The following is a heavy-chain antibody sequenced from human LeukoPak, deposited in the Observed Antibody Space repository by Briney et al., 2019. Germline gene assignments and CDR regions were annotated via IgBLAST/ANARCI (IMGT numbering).Heavy chain of an antibody. Sequence: SETLSLTCTVSGVSISSSNSYWGWIRQPPGKGLEWIGSIYYSGNTYYNASLKSQVSISIDTSKNQFSLKLSSVTAADTAVYYCARGGYYGSGNDFRFDPWGQGTLVTVSS. CDR2: IYYSGNT. D-gene: IGHD3-10*01. CDR3: ARGGYYGSGNDFRFDP. V-gene: IGHV4-39*07. J-gene: IGHJ5*02. CDR1: GVSISSSNSY.